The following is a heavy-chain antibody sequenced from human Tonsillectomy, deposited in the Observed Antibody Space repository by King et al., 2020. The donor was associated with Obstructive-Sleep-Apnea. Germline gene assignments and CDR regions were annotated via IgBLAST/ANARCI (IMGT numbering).Heavy chain of an antibody. J-gene: IGHJ4*02. V-gene: IGHV1-8*01. CDR1: GYAFTSSD. D-gene: IGHD2-2*01. CDR2: MNPNSGNT. CDR3: ATRGGAGSSDN. Sequence: QLVESGAEVKKPGASVKVSCKASGYAFTSSDITWVRQATGQGLEWMGWMNPNSGNTGYAQKLKGRVTMTMNNSISTAYMELSSLRSEDTAVYYCATRGGAGSSDNWGQGTLVTVSS.